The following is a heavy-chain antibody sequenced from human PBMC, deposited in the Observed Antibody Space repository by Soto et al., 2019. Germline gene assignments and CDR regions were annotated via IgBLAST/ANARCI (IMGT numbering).Heavy chain of an antibody. J-gene: IGHJ5*02. CDR3: AKVSPHKEQQLPRYNWFDP. Sequence: GGSLRLSCAASGFTFSSYAMSWVRQAPGKGLEWVSAISGSGGSTYYADSVKGRFTISRDNSKNTLYLQMNSLRAEDTAVYYCAKVSPHKEQQLPRYNWFDPWGQGTLVTVSS. CDR1: GFTFSSYA. D-gene: IGHD6-13*01. CDR2: ISGSGGST. V-gene: IGHV3-23*01.